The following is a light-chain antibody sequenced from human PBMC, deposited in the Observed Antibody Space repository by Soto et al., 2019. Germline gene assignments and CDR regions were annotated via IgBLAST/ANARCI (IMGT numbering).Light chain of an antibody. CDR3: QQYGSSPPYS. V-gene: IGKV3-20*01. Sequence: EIVLTQSPGTLSLSPGERATLSCRASQSVSSSYLAWYQQKPGQAPRLLIYGASSRATGIPDRFSGSGSGTDFILTISILEPEDFAVYYCQQYGSSPPYSFGQGTKLEIK. CDR1: QSVSSSY. CDR2: GAS. J-gene: IGKJ2*03.